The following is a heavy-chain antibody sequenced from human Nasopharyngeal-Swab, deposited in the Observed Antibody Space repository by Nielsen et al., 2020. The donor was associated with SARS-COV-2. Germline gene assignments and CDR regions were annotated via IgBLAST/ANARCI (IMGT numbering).Heavy chain of an antibody. D-gene: IGHD6-6*01. CDR3: ARESAVSARRRWFDP. CDR1: GGSISSYY. Sequence: SETLSLTCTVSGGSISSYYCSWIRQPAGKVLEWIVRIYTSGSTNYNPSLKSRVTMSVDTSKSQFSLKVSSVTAADTAVYYCARESAVSARRRWFDPWGKGTLVTVSS. CDR2: IYTSGST. V-gene: IGHV4-4*07. J-gene: IGHJ5*02.